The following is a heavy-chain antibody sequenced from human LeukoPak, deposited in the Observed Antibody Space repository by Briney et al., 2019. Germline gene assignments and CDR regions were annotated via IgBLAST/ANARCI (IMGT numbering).Heavy chain of an antibody. D-gene: IGHD2-15*01. V-gene: IGHV3-53*01. CDR1: GFTVSSNY. CDR3: AKNGYCSGGSCYSGWFDP. Sequence: SLRLSCAASGFTVSSNYMSWVRQAPGKGLEWVSVIYSGGSTYYADSVKGRFTISRDNSKNTLYLQMNSLRAEDTAVYYCAKNGYCSGGSCYSGWFDPWGQGTLVTVSS. CDR2: IYSGGST. J-gene: IGHJ5*02.